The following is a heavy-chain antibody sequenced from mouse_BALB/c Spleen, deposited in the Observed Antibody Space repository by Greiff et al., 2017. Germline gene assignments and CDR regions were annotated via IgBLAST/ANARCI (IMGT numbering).Heavy chain of an antibody. CDR2: INSNGGST. D-gene: IGHD1-1*01. V-gene: IGHV5-6-3*01. CDR1: GFTFSSYG. CDR3: ARERHYYGSSYDFDY. J-gene: IGHJ2*01. Sequence: EVKLMESGGGLVQPGGSLKLSCAASGFTFSSYGMSWVRQTPDKRLELVATINSNGGSTYYPDSVKGRFTISRDNAKNTLYLQMSSLKSEDTAMYYCARERHYYGSSYDFDYWGQGTTLTVSS.